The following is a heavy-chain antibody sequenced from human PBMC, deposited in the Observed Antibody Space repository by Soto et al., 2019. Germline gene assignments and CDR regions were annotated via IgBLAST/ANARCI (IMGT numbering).Heavy chain of an antibody. CDR1: GFTFGSYS. D-gene: IGHD3-16*02. V-gene: IGHV3-48*02. CDR2: ISSSSSTI. J-gene: IGHJ6*02. CDR3: ARENDYVWGSYRPTYYYYYRMDV. Sequence: GGSLRLSCAASGFTFGSYSMNWVRQAPGKGLEWVSYISSSSSTIYYADSVKGRFTISRDNAKNSLYLQMNSLRDEDTAVYYCARENDYVWGSYRPTYYYYYRMDVWGQGTTVTVSS.